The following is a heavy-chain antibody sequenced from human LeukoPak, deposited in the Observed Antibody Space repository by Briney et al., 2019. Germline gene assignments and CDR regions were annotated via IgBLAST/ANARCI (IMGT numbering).Heavy chain of an antibody. J-gene: IGHJ4*02. CDR1: GFTFDGYA. Sequence: PGRSLRLSCAASGFTFDGYAMHWVRQAPGKGLEWVSGISWNSGSIGYADSVKGRFTISRDNAKNSLYLQMNSLRAEDTALYYCAKGGSSSWYDSFDYWGQGTLVTVSS. CDR2: ISWNSGSI. CDR3: AKGGSSSWYDSFDY. V-gene: IGHV3-9*01. D-gene: IGHD6-13*01.